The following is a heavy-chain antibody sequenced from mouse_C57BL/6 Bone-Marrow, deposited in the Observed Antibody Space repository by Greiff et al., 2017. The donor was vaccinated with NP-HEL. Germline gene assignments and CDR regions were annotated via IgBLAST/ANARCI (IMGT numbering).Heavy chain of an antibody. CDR3: ARGVDYYGSSYYYFDY. J-gene: IGHJ2*01. CDR2: IYPRSGNT. Sequence: VQLQESGAELARPGASVKLSCKASGYTFTSYGISWVKQRTGQGLEWIGEIYPRSGNTYYNEKFKGKATLTADKSSSTAYMELRSLTSEDSAVYFCARGVDYYGSSYYYFDYWGRGNTITVSA. V-gene: IGHV1-81*01. CDR1: GYTFTSYG. D-gene: IGHD1-1*01.